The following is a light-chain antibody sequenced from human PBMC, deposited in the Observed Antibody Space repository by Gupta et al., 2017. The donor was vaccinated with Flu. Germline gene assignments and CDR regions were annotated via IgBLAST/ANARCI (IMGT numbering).Light chain of an antibody. J-gene: IGKJ2*01. CDR1: QSVLSNSNNKNN. CDR2: WTS. Sequence: NCRPGQSVLSNSNNKNNIAWYQQKPGQPPKLLIHWTSTRDSGVPDRFSGSGSGTDFTLTISSLQAEDVAVYYCQQYHDLPYTFGQGTKLEIK. CDR3: QQYHDLPYT. V-gene: IGKV4-1*01.